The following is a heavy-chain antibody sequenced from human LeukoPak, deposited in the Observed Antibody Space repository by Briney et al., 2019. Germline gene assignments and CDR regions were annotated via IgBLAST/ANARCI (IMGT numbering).Heavy chain of an antibody. V-gene: IGHV3-11*06. D-gene: IGHD3-22*01. CDR2: ISSSSTYT. CDR1: GFSFSNFY. Sequence: GGSLRLSCAASGFSFSNFYMSWIRQAPGKGLEWVSYISSSSTYTNSADSVRGRFTISRDDAKNSLYLQMNSLRVEDTAVYYCARESDSSGYYDYWGQGTLVTVSS. CDR3: ARESDSSGYYDY. J-gene: IGHJ4*02.